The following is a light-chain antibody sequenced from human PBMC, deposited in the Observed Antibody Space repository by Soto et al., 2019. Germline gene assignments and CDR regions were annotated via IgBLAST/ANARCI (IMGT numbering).Light chain of an antibody. CDR3: QEYGSSRT. J-gene: IGKJ1*01. Sequence: EIVLTQSPDTLSLSPGERATLSCRASQSFSSSSLAWYQQKPGQAPRLLIYGASSRATGIPDRFSGSGSGTAFTLTISRLEPEDFAVYYCQEYGSSRTFGQGTKVEIK. V-gene: IGKV3-20*01. CDR2: GAS. CDR1: QSFSSSS.